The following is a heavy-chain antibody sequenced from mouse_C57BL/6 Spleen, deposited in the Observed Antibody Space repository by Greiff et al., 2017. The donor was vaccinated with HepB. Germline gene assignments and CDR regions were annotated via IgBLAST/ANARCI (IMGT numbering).Heavy chain of an antibody. CDR2: ISDGGSYT. J-gene: IGHJ2*01. V-gene: IGHV5-4*01. D-gene: IGHD4-1*01. CDR1: GFTFSSYA. CDR3: ASAGLTGTGGYYFDY. Sequence: EVQLVESGGGLVKPGGSLKLSCAASGFTFSSYAMSWVRQTPEKRLEWVATISDGGSYTYYPDNVKGRFTISRDNAKNNLYLQMSHLKSEDTAMYYCASAGLTGTGGYYFDYWGQGTTLTVSS.